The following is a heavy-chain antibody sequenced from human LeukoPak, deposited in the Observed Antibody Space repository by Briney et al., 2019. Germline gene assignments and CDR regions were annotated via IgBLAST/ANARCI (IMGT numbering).Heavy chain of an antibody. D-gene: IGHD2-15*01. CDR2: IKSKTDVGTT. Sequence: EGSLRLSCAASGFTFSSYAMHWVRQAPGKGLEWVGRIKSKTDVGTTDYAAPVKGRFTISRDDSKNTLSLQMNSLKTEDTAVYYCTTDLVYCSGGSCLVDYWGQGTLVTVSS. CDR1: GFTFSSYA. CDR3: TTDLVYCSGGSCLVDY. J-gene: IGHJ4*02. V-gene: IGHV3-15*01.